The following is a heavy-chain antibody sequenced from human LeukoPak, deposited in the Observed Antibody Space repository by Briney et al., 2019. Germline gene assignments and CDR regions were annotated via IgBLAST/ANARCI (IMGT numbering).Heavy chain of an antibody. J-gene: IGHJ4*02. CDR1: GYSFTSYW. Sequence: GESLKISCKGSGYSFTSYWIGWVRQMPGKGLEWMGIIYPGDSDTRYSPSFQGQVTISADKSISTAYLQWSSLKASDTAMYYCAKARTTSVRGGFVLDNWGQGTLVTVSS. CDR2: IYPGDSDT. V-gene: IGHV5-51*01. D-gene: IGHD1-14*01. CDR3: AKARTTSVRGGFVLDN.